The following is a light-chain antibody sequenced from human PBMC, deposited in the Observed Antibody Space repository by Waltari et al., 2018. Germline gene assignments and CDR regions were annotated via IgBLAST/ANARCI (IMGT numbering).Light chain of an antibody. CDR2: GAS. CDR3: QNYNSDPWT. Sequence: DFQITQSPSSLSASVGDRITITCRASQGVDIYLAWYQHKAGKAPELLVYGASTVPSGVPSRFRGSGSGTTFTLTINSLQPEDVATYYCQNYNSDPWTFGQGTRVDIK. J-gene: IGKJ1*01. V-gene: IGKV1-27*01. CDR1: QGVDIY.